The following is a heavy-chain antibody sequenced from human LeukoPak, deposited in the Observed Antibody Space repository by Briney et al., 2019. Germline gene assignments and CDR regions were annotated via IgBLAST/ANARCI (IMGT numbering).Heavy chain of an antibody. CDR1: GFTFSDYY. V-gene: IGHV3-11*01. Sequence: GGSLRLSCAVSGFTFSDYYMSWIRQAPGKGLEWVSYISSSGSTIYYADSVKGRFTISRDNAKNSLYLQMNSLRAEDTAVYYCARVIRYAYYFDYWGQGTLVTVSS. D-gene: IGHD3-9*01. CDR2: ISSSGSTI. CDR3: ARVIRYAYYFDY. J-gene: IGHJ4*02.